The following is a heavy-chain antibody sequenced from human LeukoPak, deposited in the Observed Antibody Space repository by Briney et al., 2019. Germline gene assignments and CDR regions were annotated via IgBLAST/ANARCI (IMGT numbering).Heavy chain of an antibody. CDR2: IIPIFGTA. CDR1: GGTFNSFD. V-gene: IGHV1-69*05. CDR3: ARRTGTFSTHFAF. D-gene: IGHD2-8*02. J-gene: IGHJ4*02. Sequence: SVKVSCKASGGTFNSFDISWVRQAPGEGREWMVCIIPIFGTANYAHKFQGTVTLTTHESSNTAYMYLTSLRPDDTPIYYCARRTGTFSTHFAFWGPGTLVTVSS.